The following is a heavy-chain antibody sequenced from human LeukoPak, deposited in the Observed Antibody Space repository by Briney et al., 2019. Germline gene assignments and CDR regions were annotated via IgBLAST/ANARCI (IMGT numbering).Heavy chain of an antibody. CDR2: ISDTGGRT. J-gene: IGHJ5*02. CDR3: AKGGQDFDFWRFDL. Sequence: PGGSLRLSCASSGFSFSDSAVSWVRHSPGEGLKWVSSISDTGGRTYYADSVKGRFTITRDNSRNTVNLQMNVLRADDTARYYCAKGGQDFDFWRFDLWGQGILVIVSS. CDR1: GFSFSDSA. V-gene: IGHV3-23*01. D-gene: IGHD3-3*01.